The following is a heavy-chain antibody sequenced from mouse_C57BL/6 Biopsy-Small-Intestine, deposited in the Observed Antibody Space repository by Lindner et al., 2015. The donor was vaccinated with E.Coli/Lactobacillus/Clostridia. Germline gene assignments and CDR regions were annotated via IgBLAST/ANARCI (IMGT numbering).Heavy chain of an antibody. D-gene: IGHD2-13*01. CDR3: ARTTVTTFYYGMDV. Sequence: SVKVSCKASGYTFTGYFMHWVRQAPGQGLEWMGWINTNNGGTNHAQKFQGRVTMTRDTSISTVYMELSRLSSDDTAVYYCARTTVTTFYYGMDVWGQGTTVTVSS. CDR1: GYTFTGYF. J-gene: IGHJ1*01. V-gene: IGHV1-53*01. CDR2: INTNNGGT.